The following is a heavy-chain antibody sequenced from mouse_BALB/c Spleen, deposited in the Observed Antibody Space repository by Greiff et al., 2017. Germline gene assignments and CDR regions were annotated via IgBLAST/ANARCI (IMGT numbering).Heavy chain of an antibody. CDR3: ARRGDLRYAMDY. CDR1: GFSLSTSGMG. CDR2: IYWDDDK. V-gene: IGHV8-12*01. J-gene: IGHJ4*01. Sequence: QVTLKESGPGILQPSQTLSLTCSFSGFSLSTSGMGVSWIRQPSGKGLEWLAHIYWDDDKRYNPSLKSRLTISKDTSSNQVFLKITSVDTADTATYYCARRGDLRYAMDYWGQGTSVTVSS.